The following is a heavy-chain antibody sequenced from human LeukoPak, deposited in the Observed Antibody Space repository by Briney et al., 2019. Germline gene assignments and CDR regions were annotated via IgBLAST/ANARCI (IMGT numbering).Heavy chain of an antibody. CDR2: IYYSGST. J-gene: IGHJ6*02. Sequence: RSSETLSLTCTVSGGSISSGGYYWSWIRQHPGKGLEWIGYIYYSGSTYYNPSLKSRVTISVDTSKNQFSLKLSSVTAADTAVYYCARSSDWQGLGMDVWGQGTTVTVSS. CDR1: GGSISSGGYY. D-gene: IGHD6-19*01. V-gene: IGHV4-31*03. CDR3: ARSSDWQGLGMDV.